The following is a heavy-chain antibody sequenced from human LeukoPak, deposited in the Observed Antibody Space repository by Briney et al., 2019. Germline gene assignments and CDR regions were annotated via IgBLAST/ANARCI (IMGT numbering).Heavy chain of an antibody. D-gene: IGHD3-10*01. CDR3: ARQFGDY. CDR1: GFTVSSTY. Sequence: GGSLRLSCAASGFTVSSTYMSWVRQAPGKGLEWVSVIYRGANTYYADAVKGRFTISRDNSKNTLYLQMNSLRVEDTAVYYCARQFGDYWGQGTLVTVSS. V-gene: IGHV3-53*01. J-gene: IGHJ4*02. CDR2: IYRGANT.